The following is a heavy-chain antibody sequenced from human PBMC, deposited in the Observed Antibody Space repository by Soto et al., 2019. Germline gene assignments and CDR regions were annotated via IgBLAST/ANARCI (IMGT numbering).Heavy chain of an antibody. Sequence: SVKVSCKASGGTFSSYAISWVRQAPGQGLEWMGGIIPIFGTANYAQKFQGRVTITADESTSTAYMELSSLRSGDTAVYYCARSAYCSGGSCYHQYDYWGQGTLVTVSS. CDR3: ARSAYCSGGSCYHQYDY. D-gene: IGHD2-15*01. CDR2: IIPIFGTA. CDR1: GGTFSSYA. V-gene: IGHV1-69*13. J-gene: IGHJ4*02.